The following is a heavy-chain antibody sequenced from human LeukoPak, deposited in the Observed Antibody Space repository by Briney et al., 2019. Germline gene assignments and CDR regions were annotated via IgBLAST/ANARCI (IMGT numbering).Heavy chain of an antibody. J-gene: IGHJ4*02. CDR2: ISSTSSYI. CDR1: GFTFSSYS. D-gene: IGHD2-2*01. Sequence: GGSLRLSCVASGFTFSSYSMNWVRQAPGKGLEWVSSISSTSSYIYYADSVKGRFTISRDNAKNSLYLQMNSLRAEDTAIYYCARVSGSYCTSTTCYGGYYFDYWGQGTLVTVSS. V-gene: IGHV3-21*01. CDR3: ARVSGSYCTSTTCYGGYYFDY.